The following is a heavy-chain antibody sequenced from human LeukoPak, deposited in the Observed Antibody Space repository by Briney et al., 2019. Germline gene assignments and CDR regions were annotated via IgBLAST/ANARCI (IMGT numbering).Heavy chain of an antibody. D-gene: IGHD1-26*01. Sequence: GGSLRLSCTASGFTFGDYAMSWVRQAPGKGLEWVSFIRRKAYGGTTEYAASVKGRFTISRDDSKNIAYLQMNSLRAEDTAVYYCARDRGGSYSPLDYWGQGTLVTVSS. CDR1: GFTFGDYA. CDR3: ARDRGGSYSPLDY. J-gene: IGHJ4*02. V-gene: IGHV3-49*04. CDR2: IRRKAYGGTT.